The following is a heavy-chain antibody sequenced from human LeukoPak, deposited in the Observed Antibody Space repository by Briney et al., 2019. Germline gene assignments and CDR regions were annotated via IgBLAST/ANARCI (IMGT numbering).Heavy chain of an antibody. V-gene: IGHV4-38-2*02. Sequence: SETXXLTCTVSGYSISSGYYWGWIRPPPGKGLEWIGSIYHSGSTYYNPSLKSGVTISRDTTKNQFSLELSSVTAADTAVYYCARGYNWNDFDYWGQGTLVTVSS. J-gene: IGHJ4*02. CDR3: ARGYNWNDFDY. D-gene: IGHD1-1*01. CDR1: GYSISSGYY. CDR2: IYHSGST.